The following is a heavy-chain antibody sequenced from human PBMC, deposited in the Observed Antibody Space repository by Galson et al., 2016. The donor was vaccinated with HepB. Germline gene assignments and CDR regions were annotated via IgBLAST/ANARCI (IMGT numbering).Heavy chain of an antibody. Sequence: SETLSLTCTVSGGSISGYYWSWIRQPPGKGLEWIGYIYYSGSTNCSPSLKSRVTISLDTSKNQFSLKLSSVTAADTAVYYCVRTTRSYFDSWGQGTLFTV. V-gene: IGHV4-59*01. CDR3: VRTTRSYFDS. J-gene: IGHJ4*02. CDR1: GGSISGYY. D-gene: IGHD1-1*01. CDR2: IYYSGST.